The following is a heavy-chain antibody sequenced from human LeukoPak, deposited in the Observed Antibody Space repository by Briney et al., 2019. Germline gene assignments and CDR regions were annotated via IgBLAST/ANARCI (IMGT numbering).Heavy chain of an antibody. D-gene: IGHD4-17*01. CDR3: ARDPNGDYVGAFDF. CDR1: GFTFSKYA. CDR2: IKGSGDGT. V-gene: IGHV3-23*01. J-gene: IGHJ3*01. Sequence: GGSLRLSCAASGFTFSKYAMMWVRQAPGKGLEWVSAIKGSGDGTEYADSVRGRFTISRYNSKNTLYLQMNTLRAEDTAVYYCARDPNGDYVGAFDFWGRGTMVTVS.